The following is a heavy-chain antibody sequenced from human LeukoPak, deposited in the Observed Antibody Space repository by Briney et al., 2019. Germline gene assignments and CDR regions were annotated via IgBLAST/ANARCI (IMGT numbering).Heavy chain of an antibody. CDR2: IYYSGST. Sequence: SETLSLTCTVSGYSISSGYYWSWIRQPPGKVLEWIAYIYYSGSTNYNPSLKSRVTISVDTSKNQFSLKLSSVTAADTAVYYCARVYYSNSYDYWYFDLWGRGTLVTVPS. J-gene: IGHJ2*01. CDR3: ARVYYSNSYDYWYFDL. V-gene: IGHV4-61*01. CDR1: GYSISSGYY. D-gene: IGHD6-13*01.